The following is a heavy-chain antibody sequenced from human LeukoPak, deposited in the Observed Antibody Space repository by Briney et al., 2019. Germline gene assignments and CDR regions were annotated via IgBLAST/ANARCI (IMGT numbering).Heavy chain of an antibody. Sequence: GGSLRLSCAASGFTFSSYGMHWVRQAPGKGLEWVAFIRYDGSNKYYADSVKGRFTISRDNSKNTLYLQMNSLRAEDTAVYYCARAVAGNLPTYYFDYWGQGTLVTVSS. D-gene: IGHD6-19*01. CDR2: IRYDGSNK. J-gene: IGHJ4*02. V-gene: IGHV3-30*02. CDR3: ARAVAGNLPTYYFDY. CDR1: GFTFSSYG.